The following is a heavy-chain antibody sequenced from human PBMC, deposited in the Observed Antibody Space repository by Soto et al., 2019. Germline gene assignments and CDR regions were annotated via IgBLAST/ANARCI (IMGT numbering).Heavy chain of an antibody. CDR2: IYYSGST. CDR1: GGSISSSSYY. J-gene: IGHJ5*02. V-gene: IGHV4-39*01. CDR3: ARQKTYYDILTGYSSWFDP. D-gene: IGHD3-9*01. Sequence: PSETLSLTCTVSGGSISSSSYYWGWIRQPPGKGLEWIGSIYYSGSTYYNPSLKSRVTISVDTSKNQFSLKLSSVTAADTAVYYCARQKTYYDILTGYSSWFDPWGQGTLVTVSS.